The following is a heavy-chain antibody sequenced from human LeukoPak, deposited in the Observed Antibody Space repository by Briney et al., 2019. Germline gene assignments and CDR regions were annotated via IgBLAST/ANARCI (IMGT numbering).Heavy chain of an antibody. CDR1: GGSISSSSYY. D-gene: IGHD4-23*01. CDR3: ARDSSDYGGNFLFVY. Sequence: KSSETLSLTCTVSGGSISSSSYYWGWIRQPPGKGLEWIGSIYYSGSTYYNPSLKSRVTISVDTSKNQFSLKLSSVTAADTAVYYCARDSSDYGGNFLFVYWGQGTLVTVSS. CDR2: IYYSGST. V-gene: IGHV4-39*07. J-gene: IGHJ4*02.